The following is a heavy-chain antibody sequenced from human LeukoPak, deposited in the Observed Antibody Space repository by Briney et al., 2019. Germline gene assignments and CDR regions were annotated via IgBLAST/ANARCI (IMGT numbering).Heavy chain of an antibody. CDR3: AKVPLYESSGWPPF. V-gene: IGHV3-48*03. CDR1: GFTFSSYE. D-gene: IGHD6-19*01. Sequence: GGSLRLSCAASGFTFSSYEMNWVRQAPGKGLEWVSYISSGGSTIYYADSVKGRFTISRDNSKNTLYLQMNSLRAEDTAVYYCAKVPLYESSGWPPFWGQGTMVTVSS. J-gene: IGHJ3*01. CDR2: ISSGGSTI.